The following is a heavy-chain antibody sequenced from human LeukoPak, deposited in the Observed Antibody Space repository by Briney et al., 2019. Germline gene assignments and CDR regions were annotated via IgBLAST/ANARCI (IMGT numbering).Heavy chain of an antibody. CDR3: ARHRLLLDY. V-gene: IGHV4-39*01. Sequence: SETLSLICTVSGGSISTSSYYWGWVRQPPGKGLEWIGNIFYSGSTYYSPSLKSRVTISLDTSRNQFSLKLNSVTAADTAVYYCARHRLLLDYWGQGTLVTVSS. CDR2: IFYSGST. CDR1: GGSISTSSYY. J-gene: IGHJ4*02. D-gene: IGHD2-21*02.